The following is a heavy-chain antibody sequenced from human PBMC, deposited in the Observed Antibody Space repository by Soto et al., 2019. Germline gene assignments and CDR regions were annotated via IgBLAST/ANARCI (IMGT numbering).Heavy chain of an antibody. V-gene: IGHV5-51*01. CDR3: ARAYCRSTSPIRFRAGCGMDV. J-gene: IGHJ6*02. CDR1: GYRFPSYW. Sequence: GESLMLSCKGSGYRFPSYWIGWVRQLPGKGLEWMGIIYHGESDTRYSPSFQDQGTTSADKTISTAYLQWSSLKAADTAMYYCARAYCRSTSPIRFRAGCGMDVWGQGTTVTVSS. CDR2: IYHGESDT. D-gene: IGHD2-2*01.